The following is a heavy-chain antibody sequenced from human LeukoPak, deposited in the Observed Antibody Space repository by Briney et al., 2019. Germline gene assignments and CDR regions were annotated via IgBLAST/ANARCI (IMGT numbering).Heavy chain of an antibody. V-gene: IGHV3-30-3*01. CDR3: ARDLGPYGSGSSADY. D-gene: IGHD3-10*01. CDR1: GFTFSSYA. J-gene: IGHJ4*02. CDR2: ISYDGSNK. Sequence: GGSLRLSCAASGFTFSSYAMHWVRQAPGKGLEWVAVISYDGSNKYYADSVKGRFTISRDNSRNTLYLQMNSLRGEDTAVYYCARDLGPYGSGSSADYWGQGTLVTVSP.